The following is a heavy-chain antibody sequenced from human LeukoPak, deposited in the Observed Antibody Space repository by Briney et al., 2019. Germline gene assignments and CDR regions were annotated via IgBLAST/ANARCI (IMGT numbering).Heavy chain of an antibody. V-gene: IGHV4-38-2*02. D-gene: IGHD1-7*01. Sequence: TVSGYSISSGYYWGWIRQPPGKGLEWIGSVYHGGSTYYNPSLQSRVTISLDTSQNQFSLKLNSVTAADTAVYYCARDRRGNYPYYFDYWGRGTLVTVSS. CDR1: GYSISSGYY. CDR3: ARDRRGNYPYYFDY. CDR2: VYHGGST. J-gene: IGHJ4*02.